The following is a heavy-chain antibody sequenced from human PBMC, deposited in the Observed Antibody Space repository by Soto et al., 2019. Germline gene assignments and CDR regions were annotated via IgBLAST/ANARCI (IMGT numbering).Heavy chain of an antibody. J-gene: IGHJ4*02. CDR1: GGSFSGYY. V-gene: IGHV4-34*01. Sequence: SETLSLTCAVYGGSFSGYYWSWIRQPPGKGLEWIGEINHSGSTNYNPSLKSRVTISVDTSKNQFSLKLSSVTAADTAVYYCARGWGERYFDWPFIDDWGQGTRVTVAS. CDR3: ARGWGERYFDWPFIDD. CDR2: INHSGST. D-gene: IGHD3-9*01.